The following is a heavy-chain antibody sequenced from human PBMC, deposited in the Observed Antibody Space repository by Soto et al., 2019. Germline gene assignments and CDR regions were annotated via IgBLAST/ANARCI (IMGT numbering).Heavy chain of an antibody. CDR2: INDSGGT. CDR1: GGSFSGYY. J-gene: IGHJ4*02. CDR3: ARGRKGFSSSCYVD. Sequence: SETLSLTCAVYGGSFSGYYRTWIRQPPGKGLEWIGEINDSGGTDYNPSLKSRVTISLDTSKNQLSLKLSSVTAADTAVYYCARGRKGFSSSCYVDWGQGTLVTVSS. D-gene: IGHD6-13*01. V-gene: IGHV4-34*01.